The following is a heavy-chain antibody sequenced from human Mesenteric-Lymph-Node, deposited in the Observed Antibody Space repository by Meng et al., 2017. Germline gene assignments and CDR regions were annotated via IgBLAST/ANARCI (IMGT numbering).Heavy chain of an antibody. CDR3: ARNSAPRDYYDSSGYADFDY. Sequence: ASVKVSCKASGYTFTSYDINWVRQATGQGLEWMGWMNPNSGNTSYAQKFQGRVTMTRDTSTSTVYMELSSLRSEDTAVYYCARNSAPRDYYDSSGYADFDYWGQGTLVTVSS. CDR2: MNPNSGNT. CDR1: GYTFTSYD. D-gene: IGHD3-22*01. J-gene: IGHJ4*02. V-gene: IGHV1-8*01.